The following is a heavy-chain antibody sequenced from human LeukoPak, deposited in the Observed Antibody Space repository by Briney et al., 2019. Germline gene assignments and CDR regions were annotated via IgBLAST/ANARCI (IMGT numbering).Heavy chain of an antibody. D-gene: IGHD3-22*01. CDR1: GFTFSSYG. J-gene: IGHJ4*02. Sequence: GRSLRLSCAASGFTFSSYGMHWVRQAPGKGLEWVAVIWYDGSNKYYADSVKGRFIISRDNSKNTLYLQMNSLRAEDTAVYYCARGEYYDSSGCDYWGQGTLVTVSS. CDR2: IWYDGSNK. CDR3: ARGEYYDSSGCDY. V-gene: IGHV3-33*01.